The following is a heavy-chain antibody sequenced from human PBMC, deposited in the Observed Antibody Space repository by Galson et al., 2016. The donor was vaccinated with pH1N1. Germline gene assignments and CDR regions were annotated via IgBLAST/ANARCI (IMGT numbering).Heavy chain of an antibody. CDR1: GFTFSSYW. D-gene: IGHD3-10*01. CDR2: IKQDGSEK. J-gene: IGHJ5*02. CDR3: AREMRFGELGVWFDP. V-gene: IGHV3-7*01. Sequence: SLRLSCADSGFTFSSYWMSWVRQAPGKGLEWVANIKQDGSEKYYVDSVKGRFTISRDNAKNSLYLQMNSLRAEDTAVYYCAREMRFGELGVWFDPWGQGTLFTVSS.